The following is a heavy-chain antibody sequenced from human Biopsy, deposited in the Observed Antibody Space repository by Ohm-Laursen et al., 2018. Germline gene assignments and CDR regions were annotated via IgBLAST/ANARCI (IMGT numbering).Heavy chain of an antibody. Sequence: SDTLSLTRTVSDGSISGYYWSWIRQAPGKGLEWIGFIYYTGKTKSNPSLKSRLTMSVDTSKNQFSLNLTTVTTADTAVYYCAKNSGYSHDYWGPGILVTVPS. D-gene: IGHD3-22*01. V-gene: IGHV4-59*07. CDR3: AKNSGYSHDY. CDR1: DGSISGYY. J-gene: IGHJ4*01. CDR2: IYYTGKT.